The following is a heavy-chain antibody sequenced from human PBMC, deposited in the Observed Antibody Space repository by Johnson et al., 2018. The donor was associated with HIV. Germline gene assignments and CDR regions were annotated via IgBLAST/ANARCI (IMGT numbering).Heavy chain of an antibody. Sequence: QVQLVESGGGVVQPGRSLRLSCAASGFTFSSYGMHWVRQAPGKGLEWVAVISYDGSNKYYADSVKGRFTISRDNSKNTLYLQMNSLRAEDTAVYYCARDRGGKGGFYAFDIWGQGTMVTVSS. V-gene: IGHV3-30*19. J-gene: IGHJ3*02. CDR3: ARDRGGKGGFYAFDI. D-gene: IGHD2-15*01. CDR2: ISYDGSNK. CDR1: GFTFSSYG.